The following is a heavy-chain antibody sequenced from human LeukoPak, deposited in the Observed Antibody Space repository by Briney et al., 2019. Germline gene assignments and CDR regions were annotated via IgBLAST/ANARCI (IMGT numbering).Heavy chain of an antibody. J-gene: IGHJ2*01. CDR2: ISYDGKKE. V-gene: IGHV3-30*04. Sequence: ERSLRLSCTASGFTFSNYAIHWVRQSPGKGLEWVAVISYDGKKESYSDSVKGRFTISRDNLKNTLYLQMNSLRAEDTAVYYCARDRVGMGATLGTYLYFDLWGRGTLVTVSS. CDR3: ARDRVGMGATLGTYLYFDL. D-gene: IGHD1-26*01. CDR1: GFTFSNYA.